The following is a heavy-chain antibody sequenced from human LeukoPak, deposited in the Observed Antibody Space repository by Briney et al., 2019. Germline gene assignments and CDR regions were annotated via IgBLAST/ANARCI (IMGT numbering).Heavy chain of an antibody. J-gene: IGHJ4*02. CDR2: IRGSGGST. V-gene: IGHV3-23*01. CDR3: AKFSSSWYLVGRNFDY. Sequence: GGSLRLSCAASGFTFSSYAMSWVRQAPGKGLDGAQVIRGSGGSTYYADSVKGRFTISRDNSKNTLYLQMNSLRAEDTAVYYCAKFSSSWYLVGRNFDYWGQGTLVTVSS. D-gene: IGHD6-13*01. CDR1: GFTFSSYA.